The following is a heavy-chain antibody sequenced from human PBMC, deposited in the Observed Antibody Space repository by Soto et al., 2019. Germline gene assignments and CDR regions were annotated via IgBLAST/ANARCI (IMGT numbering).Heavy chain of an antibody. Sequence: EMHLLESGGGLGQPGGSLRLSCAASGFSFNSYAMSWVRQAPGKGLEWVSVIGGRGENIYYADSVRGRFTISRDNPNNTLYLQMNSLRVEDTAVYYFANAGGLDVWGQGTTVTVSS. J-gene: IGHJ6*02. V-gene: IGHV3-23*01. CDR1: GFSFNSYA. CDR2: IGGRGENI. CDR3: ANAGGLDV.